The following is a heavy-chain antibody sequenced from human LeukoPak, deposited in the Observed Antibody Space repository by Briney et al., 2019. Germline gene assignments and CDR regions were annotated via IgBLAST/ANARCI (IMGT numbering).Heavy chain of an antibody. V-gene: IGHV1-46*01. J-gene: IGHJ5*02. D-gene: IGHD2-15*01. CDR3: ARDDCSGGSCPNWFDP. Sequence: ASVKVSCKASGYTFTSYYMHWVGQAPGQGREWMGMINPSGGSTSYAQKFQGRVTMTRDMSTSTVYMELSSLRSEDTAVYYCARDDCSGGSCPNWFDPWGQGTLVTVSS. CDR1: GYTFTSYY. CDR2: INPSGGST.